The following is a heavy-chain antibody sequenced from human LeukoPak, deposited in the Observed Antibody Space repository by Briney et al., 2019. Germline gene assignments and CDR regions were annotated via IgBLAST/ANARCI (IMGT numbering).Heavy chain of an antibody. CDR2: IYYSGST. Sequence: PSETLSLTCTVSGGSISSYYWSWIRQPPGKGLEWIGYIYYSGSTNYNPSLKSRVTVSVDTSKNQFSLKLSSVTAADTAVYYCARGVGATGIHLFDYWGQGTLVTVSS. CDR3: ARGVGATGIHLFDY. CDR1: GGSISSYY. V-gene: IGHV4-59*01. J-gene: IGHJ4*02. D-gene: IGHD1-26*01.